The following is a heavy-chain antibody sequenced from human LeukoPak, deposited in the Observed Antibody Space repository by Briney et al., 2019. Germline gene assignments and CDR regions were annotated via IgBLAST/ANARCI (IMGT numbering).Heavy chain of an antibody. V-gene: IGHV3-21*01. Sequence: GGSLRLSCAASGFTFSTYNMNWVRQAPGKGLEWVSSISSSISYIYYADSVKGRFTISRDNANNSLYLQMNSLRAEDTALYYCASAPTGTYYFDYWGQGTLVTASS. J-gene: IGHJ4*02. CDR1: GFTFSTYN. D-gene: IGHD4-17*01. CDR3: ASAPTGTYYFDY. CDR2: ISSSISYI.